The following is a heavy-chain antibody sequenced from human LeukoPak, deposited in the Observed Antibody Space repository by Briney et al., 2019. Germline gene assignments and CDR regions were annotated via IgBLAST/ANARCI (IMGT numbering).Heavy chain of an antibody. Sequence: ASVKVSCKASGDTFNSYDINWVRQAPGLGLEWMGWINPKSRNTGYAEQFQGRVTITGDASISTAYMELRSLTSNDAAVYYCARGRLWNFNDGFDIWGQGTMVTVSS. D-gene: IGHD2-21*01. CDR2: INPKSRNT. CDR1: GDTFNSYD. CDR3: ARGRLWNFNDGFDI. J-gene: IGHJ3*02. V-gene: IGHV1-8*03.